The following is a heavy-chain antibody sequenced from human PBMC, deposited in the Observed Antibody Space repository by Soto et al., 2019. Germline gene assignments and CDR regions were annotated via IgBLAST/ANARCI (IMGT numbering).Heavy chain of an antibody. CDR2: INHSGST. J-gene: IGHJ5*02. CDR3: ARGGATVPKRGGNWFDP. V-gene: IGHV4-34*01. D-gene: IGHD4-17*01. Sequence: QVQLQQWGAGLLKPSETLSLTCAVYGGSFSGYYWSWIRQPPGKGLEWIGEINHSGSTNYNPSLKSRVTISVDTSKNQFSLKLSSLTAADTAVYYCARGGATVPKRGGNWFDPWGQGTLVTVSS. CDR1: GGSFSGYY.